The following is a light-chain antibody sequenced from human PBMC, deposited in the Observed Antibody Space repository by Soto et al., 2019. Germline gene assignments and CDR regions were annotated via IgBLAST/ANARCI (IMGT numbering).Light chain of an antibody. J-gene: IGKJ1*01. V-gene: IGKV3-20*01. CDR3: LQYNGYYRT. Sequence: EIVLTQSPGTLSLSPGERATLSCRASQSVSSSYLAWYQQKPSQTPRLLIYGASTRATAIPDRFSGSGSGTTFTLTISSLQSDDFATYYCLQYNGYYRTFGQGTKVDI. CDR1: QSVSSSY. CDR2: GAS.